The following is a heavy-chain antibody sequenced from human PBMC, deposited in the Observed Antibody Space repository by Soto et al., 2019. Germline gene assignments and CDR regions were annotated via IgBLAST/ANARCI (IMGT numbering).Heavy chain of an antibody. CDR3: AKNPRGGSGFTFYFDH. V-gene: IGHV3-30*18. CDR2: ISYDGTYK. J-gene: IGHJ4*02. D-gene: IGHD6-19*01. CDR1: GFTFTNYA. Sequence: VGSLRLSCAASGFTFTNYAMHWVRQAPGKGPEWVAVISYDGTYKYYADSVKGRFTVSRDNPKNTLFLQVNSLRAEDTAVYYCAKNPRGGSGFTFYFDHWGQGTVVTVSS.